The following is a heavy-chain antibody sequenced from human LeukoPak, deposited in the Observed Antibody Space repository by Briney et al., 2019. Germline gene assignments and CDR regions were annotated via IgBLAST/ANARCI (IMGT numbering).Heavy chain of an antibody. V-gene: IGHV3-74*01. CDR1: GFHFATYR. J-gene: IGHJ4*02. CDR3: ARGTSTAPGIDY. D-gene: IGHD6-13*01. CDR2: INSDGSSA. Sequence: GGSLRLSCAASGFHFATYRMFGLRHPPGEGVVWVAQINSDGSSATYGDSAKGRFSISRDNAKNTLSLYMSSLRAEDTAVYYCARGTSTAPGIDYWGQGTLVAVSS.